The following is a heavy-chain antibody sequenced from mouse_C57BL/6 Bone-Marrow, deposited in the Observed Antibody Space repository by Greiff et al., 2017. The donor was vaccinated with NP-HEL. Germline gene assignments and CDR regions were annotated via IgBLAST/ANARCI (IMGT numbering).Heavy chain of an antibody. CDR2: IHPIIGGT. CDR1: GYTFTGYW. Sequence: QVQLQQPGAELVKPGASVNLSCKASGYTFTGYWMHGVKQRPGQGLGWIGMIHPIIGGTNYNEKFKSKATLNVDKSSSTAYMQLSSLTSEDSAVYYCARVLGSAWFAYWGQGTLVTVSA. D-gene: IGHD4-1*01. V-gene: IGHV1-64*01. CDR3: ARVLGSAWFAY. J-gene: IGHJ3*01.